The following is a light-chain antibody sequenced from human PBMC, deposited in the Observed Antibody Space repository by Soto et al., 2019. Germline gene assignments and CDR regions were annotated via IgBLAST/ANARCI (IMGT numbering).Light chain of an antibody. V-gene: IGKV3-15*01. J-gene: IGKJ2*01. CDR1: QAISSN. CDR2: GAS. CDR3: QQYGGVPYT. Sequence: EIVMTQSPATLSVSPGERATLSCRASQAISSNLAWYQQKPGQAPRLLIYGASTRATGIPARFSGSGSGTEFTLTISSLQSEDLAIYYCQQYGGVPYTFGQGTKVDIK.